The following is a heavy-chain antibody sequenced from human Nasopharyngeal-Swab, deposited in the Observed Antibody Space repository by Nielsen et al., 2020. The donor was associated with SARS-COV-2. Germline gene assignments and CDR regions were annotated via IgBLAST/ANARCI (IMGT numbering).Heavy chain of an antibody. CDR3: ARGAPYTMVRGVITFQYYYYYMDV. J-gene: IGHJ6*03. CDR2: IIPIFGTA. D-gene: IGHD3-10*01. V-gene: IGHV1-69*01. Sequence: WVRQASGQGFAWMGGIIPIFGTANYAQKFQGRVTITADESTSTAYMELSSLRSEDTAVYYCARGAPYTMVRGVITFQYYYYYMDVWGKGTTVTVSS.